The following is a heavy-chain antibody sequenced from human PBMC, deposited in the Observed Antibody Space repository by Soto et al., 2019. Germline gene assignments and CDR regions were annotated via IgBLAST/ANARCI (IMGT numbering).Heavy chain of an antibody. CDR2: ISYDGSNK. CDR3: ARRAHYYDSSVGSSLGY. Sequence: GGSLRLSCAASGFTFSSYAMHWVRQAPGKGLEWVAVISYDGSNKYYADSVKGRFTISRDNSKNTLYLQMNSLRAEDTAVYYCARRAHYYDSSVGSSLGYWGQGTLVTVSS. J-gene: IGHJ4*02. CDR1: GFTFSSYA. D-gene: IGHD3-22*01. V-gene: IGHV3-30-3*01.